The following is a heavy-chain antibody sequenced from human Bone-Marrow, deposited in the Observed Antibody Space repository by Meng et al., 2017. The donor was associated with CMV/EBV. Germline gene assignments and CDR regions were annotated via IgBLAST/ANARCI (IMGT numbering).Heavy chain of an antibody. V-gene: IGHV3-21*01. Sequence: GESLKISCAASGFSFSSYSMNWVRQAPGKGLEWVSSISSSSSYIYYADSVKGRFTISRDNANNSLYLQMNSLRAEDTAVYYCARDVGEYLPMAFDYWGQATLATFSS. CDR1: GFSFSSYS. CDR2: ISSSSSYI. CDR3: ARDVGEYLPMAFDY. J-gene: IGHJ4*02. D-gene: IGHD3-10*01.